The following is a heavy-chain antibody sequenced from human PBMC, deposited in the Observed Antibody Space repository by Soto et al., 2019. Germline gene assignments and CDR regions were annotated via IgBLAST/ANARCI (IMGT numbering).Heavy chain of an antibody. CDR2: ISAYNGNT. D-gene: IGHD1-26*01. CDR3: ARDVAWDHYYYGMDV. CDR1: GYTFTSYG. Sequence: QVQLVQSGAEVKKPGASVKVSCKASGYTFTSYGISWVRQAPGQGLEWMGWISAYNGNTNYAQKLQGRVTMTTDTATSTADMELRSLRSDDTAVYYCARDVAWDHYYYGMDVWGQGTTVTVSS. J-gene: IGHJ6*02. V-gene: IGHV1-18*01.